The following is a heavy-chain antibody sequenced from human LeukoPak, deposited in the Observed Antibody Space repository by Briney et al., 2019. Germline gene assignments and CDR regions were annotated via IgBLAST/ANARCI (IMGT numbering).Heavy chain of an antibody. Sequence: PGGSLRLSCAASGFTFSSYSMNWVRQAPGKGLEWVSSISSSSSYIYYADSVKGRFTISRDNAKNSLYLQMNSLRAEDTAVYYCARVAPRGVGIGFDYWGQGTLVTVSS. CDR1: GFTFSSYS. D-gene: IGHD2-21*01. CDR2: ISSSSSYI. J-gene: IGHJ4*02. V-gene: IGHV3-21*01. CDR3: ARVAPRGVGIGFDY.